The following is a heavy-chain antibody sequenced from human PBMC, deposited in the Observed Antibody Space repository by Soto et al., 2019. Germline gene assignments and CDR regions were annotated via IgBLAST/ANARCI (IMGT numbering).Heavy chain of an antibody. CDR2: ISTSGGST. D-gene: IGHD4-17*01. CDR1: RFTFSAYA. V-gene: IGHV3-23*01. J-gene: IGHJ4*02. Sequence: LRLSCAASRFTFSAYAMSWVRQAPGKGLEWVSGISTSGGSTYYADSVKGRFTISRDNSKHTLYLQMNSLRAEDTAVYYCAKDSDYSDLKSYFDFWGQGTLVTVSS. CDR3: AKDSDYSDLKSYFDF.